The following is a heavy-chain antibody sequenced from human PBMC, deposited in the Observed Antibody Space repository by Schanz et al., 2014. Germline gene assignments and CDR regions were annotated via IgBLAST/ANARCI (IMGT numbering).Heavy chain of an antibody. J-gene: IGHJ4*02. V-gene: IGHV1-18*01. CDR3: ARDQYARRNTSDVKDFDY. CDR1: GYTFTSYV. Sequence: QVQLVQSGAEVKKPGASVKVSCKASGYTFTSYVISWVRQAPGQGLEWMGLISPCNGNTNYAQKLQGRVTMTADTSTSTAYMELRSLRADDTGVYYCARDQYARRNTSDVKDFDYWGQGTLVTVSS. CDR2: ISPCNGNT. D-gene: IGHD1-1*01.